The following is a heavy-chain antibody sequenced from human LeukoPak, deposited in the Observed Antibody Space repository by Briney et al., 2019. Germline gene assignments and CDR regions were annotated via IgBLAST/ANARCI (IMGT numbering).Heavy chain of an antibody. V-gene: IGHV4-39*01. CDR1: GGSISSSSYY. J-gene: IGHJ4*02. CDR2: IYYSGST. D-gene: IGHD3-3*01. Sequence: PSETLYLTCTVSGGSISSSSYYWGWIRQPPGKGLEWIGSIYYSGSTYYNPSLKSRVTISVDTSKNQFSLKLSSVTAADTAVYYCASFRPSGYLTDYWGQGTLVTVSS. CDR3: ASFRPSGYLTDY.